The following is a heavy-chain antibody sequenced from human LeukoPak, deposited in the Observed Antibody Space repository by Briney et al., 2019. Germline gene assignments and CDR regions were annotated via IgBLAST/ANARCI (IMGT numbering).Heavy chain of an antibody. CDR3: ARGAGAFDY. CDR1: GFTFSSYS. J-gene: IGHJ4*02. CDR2: ISSNSRYI. D-gene: IGHD6-19*01. V-gene: IGHV3-21*01. Sequence: GGSLRLSCAASGFTFSSYSMNWVRQAPGKGLEWVSSISSNSRYIYYADSLKGRFSISRDNAKNSLYLQMNSLRAEDTAVYYCARGAGAFDYWGQGTLVTVSS.